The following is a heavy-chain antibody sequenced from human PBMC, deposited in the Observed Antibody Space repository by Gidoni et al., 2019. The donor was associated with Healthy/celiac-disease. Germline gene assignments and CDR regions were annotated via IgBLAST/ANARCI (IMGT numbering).Heavy chain of an antibody. D-gene: IGHD3-22*01. CDR3: ARDYLARGFDYDSSGYPRDY. Sequence: AASGFTFSSYSMNWVRQAPGKGLEGVSSISSSSSFIYYADSVKGRFTISRDNAKNSLYLQMNSLRAEDTAVYYCARDYLARGFDYDSSGYPRDYWGQGTLVTVSS. CDR2: ISSSSSFI. V-gene: IGHV3-21*01. J-gene: IGHJ4*02. CDR1: GFTFSSYS.